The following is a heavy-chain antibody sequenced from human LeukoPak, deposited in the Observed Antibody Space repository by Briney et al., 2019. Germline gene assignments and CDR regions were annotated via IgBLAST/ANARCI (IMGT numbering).Heavy chain of an antibody. Sequence: ASVKVSCKASGYTFTGYYMHWVRQAPGQGLEWMGWINPNSGGTSYAQKFQGRVTMTRDTSISTAYMELSRLRSDDTAVYYCARDQAIVVVVSGGPNWFDPWGQGTLVTVSS. D-gene: IGHD2-2*01. CDR2: INPNSGGT. CDR3: ARDQAIVVVVSGGPNWFDP. J-gene: IGHJ5*02. V-gene: IGHV1-2*02. CDR1: GYTFTGYY.